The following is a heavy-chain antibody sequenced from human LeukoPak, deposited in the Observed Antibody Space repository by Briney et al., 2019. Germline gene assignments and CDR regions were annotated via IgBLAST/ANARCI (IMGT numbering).Heavy chain of an antibody. CDR1: GGSISSGSYY. D-gene: IGHD6-19*01. CDR3: AREIAVAGTRWFDP. Sequence: SETLSLTCTVSGGSISSGSYYWSWIRQPAGKGLEWIGRIYTSGSTNYNPSLKSRVTISVDTSKNQFSLKLSSVTAADTAVYYCAREIAVAGTRWFDPWGQGTLVTVSS. J-gene: IGHJ5*02. CDR2: IYTSGST. V-gene: IGHV4-61*02.